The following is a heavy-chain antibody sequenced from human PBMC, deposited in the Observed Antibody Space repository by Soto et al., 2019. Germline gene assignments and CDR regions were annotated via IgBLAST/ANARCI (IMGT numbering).Heavy chain of an antibody. CDR1: GLTFSNYA. CDR3: AKNQERELPRVIDF. D-gene: IGHD1-7*01. CDR2: MSGSSSTT. J-gene: IGHJ4*02. Sequence: GGSLTLSCAPPGLTFSNYAMSWLRQAPGGGLEWVSSMSGSSSTTYYADSVKGRFTISRDRSKNTLYLQMSSLIAEDTALYYGAKNQERELPRVIDFWGQGTLVTVSS. V-gene: IGHV3-23*01.